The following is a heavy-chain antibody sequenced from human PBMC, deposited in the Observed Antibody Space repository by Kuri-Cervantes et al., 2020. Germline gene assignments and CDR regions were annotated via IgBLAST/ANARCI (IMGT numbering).Heavy chain of an antibody. D-gene: IGHD4-17*01. V-gene: IGHV3-33*08. Sequence: GGSLRLSCATSGFTYSGYWMTWVRQAPGKGLEWVALIWYDGNNKYYADSVRGRITISRDNSQNTLYLQMNSLRAEDTAVYYCTRGSADDHGDYYHWYFDLWGRGTLVTVSS. J-gene: IGHJ2*01. CDR3: TRGSADDHGDYYHWYFDL. CDR1: GFTYSGYW. CDR2: IWYDGNNK.